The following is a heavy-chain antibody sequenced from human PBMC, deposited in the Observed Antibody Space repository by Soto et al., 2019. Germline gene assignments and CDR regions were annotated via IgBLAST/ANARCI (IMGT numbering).Heavy chain of an antibody. CDR2: IYPDDSNT. CDR1: GYSFTNYW. CDR3: ARQGYCSSTSCYTVDY. D-gene: IGHD2-2*02. J-gene: IGHJ4*02. Sequence: GESLKISCKGSGYSFTNYWIGWVRQMPGKGLEWMGIIYPDDSNTRYSPSFQGQVTISADKSISTAYLQWSSLKASDTAVYYCARQGYCSSTSCYTVDYWGQGTLVTVCS. V-gene: IGHV5-51*01.